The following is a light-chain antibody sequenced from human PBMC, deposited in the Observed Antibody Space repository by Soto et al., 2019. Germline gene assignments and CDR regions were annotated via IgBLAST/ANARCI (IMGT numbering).Light chain of an antibody. Sequence: QSALTQPASVSGSPGQSIAISCTGTSSDVGAYDFVSWYQQHPDKAPKLLIYEVSNRPSGVSDRFSGSKSVNTATLTISGLEAEDEADYYCSSHTTSNTRVFRTGTKVTVL. V-gene: IGLV2-14*03. J-gene: IGLJ1*01. CDR3: SSHTTSNTRV. CDR1: SSDVGAYDF. CDR2: EVS.